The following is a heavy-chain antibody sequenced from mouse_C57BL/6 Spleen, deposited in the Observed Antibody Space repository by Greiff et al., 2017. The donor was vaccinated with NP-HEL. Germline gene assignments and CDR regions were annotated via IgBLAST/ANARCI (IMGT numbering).Heavy chain of an antibody. D-gene: IGHD1-1*01. CDR1: GYTFTEYT. J-gene: IGHJ2*01. Sequence: QVQLQQSGAELVKPGASVKLSCKASGYTFTEYTIHWVKQRPGQGLEWIGWFYPGSGSIKYNEKFKDKATLTADKSSSTVYMELSRLTSEDSAVYFCARHEAEYYGSGPYFDYWGQGTTLAVSS. V-gene: IGHV1-62-2*01. CDR3: ARHEAEYYGSGPYFDY. CDR2: FYPGSGSI.